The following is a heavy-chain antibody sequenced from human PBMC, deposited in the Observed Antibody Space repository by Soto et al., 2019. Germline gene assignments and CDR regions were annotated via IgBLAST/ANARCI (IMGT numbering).Heavy chain of an antibody. J-gene: IGHJ6*02. CDR3: VRAGHVFDVHYYGMDL. D-gene: IGHD3-10*01. Sequence: GGSLRLSCEASGFTFNNYSMDWVRQAPEKGLEWVSSISSSGTYIYYADSVKGRFAISRDNANNVMYLQMDTLRAEDTAVYYCVRAGHVFDVHYYGMDLWGQGTTVTVSS. CDR2: ISSSGTYI. CDR1: GFTFNNYS. V-gene: IGHV3-21*01.